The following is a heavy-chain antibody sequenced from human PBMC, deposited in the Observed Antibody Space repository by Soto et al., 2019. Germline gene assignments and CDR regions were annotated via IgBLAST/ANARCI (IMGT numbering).Heavy chain of an antibody. J-gene: IGHJ5*01. CDR2: ISGSGGST. CDR1: GFTFSSYA. Sequence: GGSLRLSCAASGFTFSSYAMSWVRQAPGKGLEWVSAISGSGGSTYYADYVKGRFTISRDNSKNTLYLQMNSLRAEDTAVYYCANSLVARYCFFGSYDFGDNLFDSWGRGTLVIGSS. D-gene: IGHD2-15*01. V-gene: IGHV3-23*01. CDR3: ANSLVARYCFFGSYDFGDNLFDS.